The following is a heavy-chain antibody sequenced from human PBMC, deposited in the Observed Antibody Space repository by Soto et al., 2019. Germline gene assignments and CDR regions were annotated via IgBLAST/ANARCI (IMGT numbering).Heavy chain of an antibody. CDR3: ARGDREDILVVVGARPGEYGIDI. V-gene: IGHV3-30-3*01. CDR2: IAHDGSNA. D-gene: IGHD2-15*01. Sequence: QVQLVESGGGVVQPGGSLRLSCAASGFTFRNYAMHWVRQAPGKGLECLAVIAHDGSNAFYRDSVKGRFTISRDNSKNTLYLHMNSLRSEDTGVYYCARGDREDILVVVGARPGEYGIDIWGQGTTGTVSS. J-gene: IGHJ6*02. CDR1: GFTFRNYA.